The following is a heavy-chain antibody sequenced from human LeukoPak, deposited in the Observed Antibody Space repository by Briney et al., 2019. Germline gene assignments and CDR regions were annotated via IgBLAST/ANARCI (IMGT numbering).Heavy chain of an antibody. Sequence: SGGSLRLSCTASGFTFSNYWMHWVRQAPGKGLVWVSRIDSDDSSTRYADSVKGRFIILRDNATNTLYLQMNSLRAEDTAVYYCARGFTMVRGAYTAFGYWGQGNLVTVSS. D-gene: IGHD3-10*01. V-gene: IGHV3-74*01. J-gene: IGHJ4*02. CDR1: GFTFSNYW. CDR3: ARGFTMVRGAYTAFGY. CDR2: IDSDDSST.